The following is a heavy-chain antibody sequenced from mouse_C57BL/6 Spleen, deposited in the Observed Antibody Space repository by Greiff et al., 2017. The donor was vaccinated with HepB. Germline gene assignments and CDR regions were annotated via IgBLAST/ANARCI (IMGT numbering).Heavy chain of an antibody. CDR2: INYDGSST. J-gene: IGHJ3*01. D-gene: IGHD2-2*01. Sequence: DVKLVESEGGLVQPGSSMKLSCTASGFTFSDYYMAWVRQVPEKGLEWVANINYDGSSTYYLDSLKSRFIISRDNAKNILYLRMSSLKSEDTATYYCARGGYWFAYWGQGTLVTVSA. CDR1: GFTFSDYY. V-gene: IGHV5-16*01. CDR3: ARGGYWFAY.